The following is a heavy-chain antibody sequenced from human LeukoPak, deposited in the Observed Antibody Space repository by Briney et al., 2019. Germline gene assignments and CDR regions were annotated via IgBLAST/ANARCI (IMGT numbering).Heavy chain of an antibody. V-gene: IGHV4-4*02. CDR1: GGSISSSNW. D-gene: IGHD2-21*01. CDR2: IYHSGST. CDR3: ARLRLRYTRNGDSTSYEVFDI. J-gene: IGHJ3*02. Sequence: PSETLSLTCAVSGGSISSSNWWSWVRQPPGKGLEWIGEIYHSGSTNYNPSLKSRVTISVDKSKNQFSLKLSSVTAADTAVYYCARLRLRYTRNGDSTSYEVFDIWGQGTVVTVSS.